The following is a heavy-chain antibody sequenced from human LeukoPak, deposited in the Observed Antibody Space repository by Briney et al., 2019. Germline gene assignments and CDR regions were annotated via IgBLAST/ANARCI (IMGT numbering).Heavy chain of an antibody. Sequence: SETLSLTCTVSGGSISNYYWSWIRQPAGKGLEWIGRIYKSGITNYNPSLKSRVTMSVDTSKNQFSLELTSVTAADTAVYYCTRGDYSSSYYMDVWGKGTTVTISS. V-gene: IGHV4-4*07. D-gene: IGHD3-16*01. J-gene: IGHJ6*03. CDR2: IYKSGIT. CDR3: TRGDYSSSYYMDV. CDR1: GGSISNYY.